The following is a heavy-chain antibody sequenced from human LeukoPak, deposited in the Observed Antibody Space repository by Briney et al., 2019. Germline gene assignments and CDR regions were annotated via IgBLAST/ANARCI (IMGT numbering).Heavy chain of an antibody. CDR1: GYSISSNYY. Sequence: SETLSLTCTVSGYSISSNYYWGWIRQPPGMGLEWIGTLYHTGNTFYNPSLKSRVTISIDTSKNQFSLRLRSVTAADTAVYYCAREILYDSTGYYLWGQGTVVTVSS. J-gene: IGHJ4*02. D-gene: IGHD3-22*01. CDR2: LYHTGNT. CDR3: AREILYDSTGYYL. V-gene: IGHV4-38-2*02.